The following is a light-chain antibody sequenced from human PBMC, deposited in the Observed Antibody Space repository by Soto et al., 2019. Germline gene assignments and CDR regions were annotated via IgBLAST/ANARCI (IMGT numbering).Light chain of an antibody. Sequence: AIQMTQSPSSLSASVGDTVTFTCRASQAIRNDLGCFQQRPGKPPKLLIYGISILQTAVPSRFSASRSGTDFTLTISGLQPEDFATYYCLHDALFPYSVGQGTRLEI. V-gene: IGKV1-6*01. CDR3: LHDALFPYS. CDR1: QAIRND. J-gene: IGKJ2*03. CDR2: GIS.